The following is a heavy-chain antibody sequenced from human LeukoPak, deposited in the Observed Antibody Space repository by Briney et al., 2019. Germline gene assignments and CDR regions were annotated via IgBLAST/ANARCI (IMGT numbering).Heavy chain of an antibody. CDR1: GFTFSSYS. J-gene: IGHJ6*03. CDR3: TQTGSGSQNYYYYVDV. D-gene: IGHD3-22*01. CDR2: IRSKANSYAT. V-gene: IGHV3-73*01. Sequence: GGSLRLSCAASGFTFSSYSMNWVRQAPGKGLEWVGRIRSKANSYATAYAASVKGRFTISRDDSKNTAYLQMNSLKTEDTAVYYCTQTGSGSQNYYYYVDVWGKGTTVTVSS.